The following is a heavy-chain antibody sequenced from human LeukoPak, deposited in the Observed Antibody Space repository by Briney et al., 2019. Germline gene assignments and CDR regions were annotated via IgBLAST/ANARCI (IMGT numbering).Heavy chain of an antibody. V-gene: IGHV3-7*01. Sequence: PGGSLRLSCAASGFTFSSYWMSWVRQAPGKGLEWVANIKQDGSEKYYVDSVKGRFTISRDNAKNSLYLQMNSLRAEDTAVYYCARDQYYYDSSGLQRGAFDIWGQGPMVTVSS. J-gene: IGHJ3*02. CDR1: GFTFSSYW. CDR3: ARDQYYYDSSGLQRGAFDI. CDR2: IKQDGSEK. D-gene: IGHD3-22*01.